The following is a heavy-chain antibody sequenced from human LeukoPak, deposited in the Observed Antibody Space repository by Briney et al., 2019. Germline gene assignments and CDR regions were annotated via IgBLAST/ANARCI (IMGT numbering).Heavy chain of an antibody. CDR1: GFTFSSYA. D-gene: IGHD2-2*01. CDR2: ISYDGSNK. V-gene: IGHV3-30-3*01. Sequence: PGGSLRLSCAASGFTFSSYAMHWVRQAPGKGLEWVAVISYDGSNKYYADSVKGRFTISRDNSKNTLYLQMNSLRAEDTAVYYCAREEGSVVVPAAPFDYWGQGTLVTVSS. CDR3: AREEGSVVVPAAPFDY. J-gene: IGHJ4*02.